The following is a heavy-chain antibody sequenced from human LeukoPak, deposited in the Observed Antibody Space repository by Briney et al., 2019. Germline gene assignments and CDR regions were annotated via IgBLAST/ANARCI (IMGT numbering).Heavy chain of an antibody. D-gene: IGHD5-12*01. V-gene: IGHV3-7*04. CDR2: IKEDGSAK. Sequence: GGSLRLSCAASGFTFSSYWMSWVRQAPGKGLEWVANIKEDGSAKYSVDSVKGRFTISRDNAKNTLYLQMNSLRAEDTAVYYCARDSPGYGAYDLGWGRGTLVTVSS. J-gene: IGHJ4*02. CDR1: GFTFSSYW. CDR3: ARDSPGYGAYDLG.